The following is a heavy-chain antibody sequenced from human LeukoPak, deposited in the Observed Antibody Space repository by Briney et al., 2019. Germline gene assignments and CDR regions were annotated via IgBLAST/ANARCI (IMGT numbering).Heavy chain of an antibody. CDR1: GFTFSNCW. J-gene: IGHJ4*02. CDR2: IKQDGSEK. D-gene: IGHD1-7*01. Sequence: GGSLRLSCTASGFTFSNCWMSWVRQAPGKGLEWVANIKQDGSEKYYVNSVKGRFTISRDNAKNSLYLQMNSLRAEDTAIYYCAREDDWNYEDYWGQGTLVTVSS. V-gene: IGHV3-7*01. CDR3: AREDDWNYEDY.